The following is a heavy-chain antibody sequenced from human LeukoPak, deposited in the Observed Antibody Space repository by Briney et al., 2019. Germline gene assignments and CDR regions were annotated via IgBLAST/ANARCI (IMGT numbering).Heavy chain of an antibody. CDR3: ARVEYSSSWDGRWFDP. D-gene: IGHD6-6*01. V-gene: IGHV4-31*03. CDR2: IYYSGST. CDR1: GGSISSGGYY. J-gene: IGHJ5*02. Sequence: SETLSLTCTVSGGSISSGGYYWSWIRQHPGKGLEWIGYIYYSGSTYYNPSLKSRVTISVDTSKNQFSLKLSSVTAADTAVYYCARVEYSSSWDGRWFDPWGQGTLVTVSS.